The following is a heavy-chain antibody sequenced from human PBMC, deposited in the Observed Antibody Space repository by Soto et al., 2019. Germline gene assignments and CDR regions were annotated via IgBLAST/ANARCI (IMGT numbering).Heavy chain of an antibody. CDR2: IYYSGST. CDR1: GGSISSYY. V-gene: IGHV4-59*08. CDR3: ARHNYDILTGYPSPNYFDY. J-gene: IGHJ4*02. D-gene: IGHD3-9*01. Sequence: SETLSLTCTVSGGSISSYYWSWIRQPPGKGLEWIGYIYYSGSTNYNPSLKSRVTISVDTSKNQFSLKLSSVTAADTAVYYCARHNYDILTGYPSPNYFDYWGQGTLVTVSS.